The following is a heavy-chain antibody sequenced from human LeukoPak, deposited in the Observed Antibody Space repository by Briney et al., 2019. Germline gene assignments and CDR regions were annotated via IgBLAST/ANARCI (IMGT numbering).Heavy chain of an antibody. Sequence: GESLKISCKGSGYSFTSYWIGWVRQMPGKGLEWMWIIYPGDSDTRYSPSFQGQVTISADKSISTAYLQWSSLKASDTAMYYCARSRFYGSGSYYNLIDYWGQGTLVTVSS. CDR1: GYSFTSYW. J-gene: IGHJ4*02. D-gene: IGHD3-10*01. CDR3: ARSRFYGSGSYYNLIDY. V-gene: IGHV5-51*01. CDR2: IYPGDSDT.